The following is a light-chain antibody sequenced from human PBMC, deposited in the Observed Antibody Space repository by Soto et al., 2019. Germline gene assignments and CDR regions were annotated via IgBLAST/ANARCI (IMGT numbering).Light chain of an antibody. J-gene: IGKJ2*01. Sequence: EIVLTQSPGTLSLSPGERATLSCRASQSVSSAYLAWYQQIPGQAPRLLIYGASSRATGIPDRFSGSGSGTDFTLTISGLEPXXXXVXYXQXXGSSFYTFGQGTKLEIK. CDR1: QSVSSAY. CDR2: GAS. V-gene: IGKV3-20*01. CDR3: QXXGSSFYT.